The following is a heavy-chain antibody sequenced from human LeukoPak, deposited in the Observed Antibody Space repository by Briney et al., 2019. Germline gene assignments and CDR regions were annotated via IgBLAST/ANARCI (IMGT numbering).Heavy chain of an antibody. D-gene: IGHD2-21*02. Sequence: ASVKVSCKASGYTFTSYAMHWVRQAPGQRLEWMGWINAGNGNTKYSQKFQGRVTITRDTSASTAYMELSSLRSEDTAVYYCARDLVCGGDCYFGPVDYWGQGTLVTVSS. J-gene: IGHJ4*02. CDR2: INAGNGNT. CDR1: GYTFTSYA. CDR3: ARDLVCGGDCYFGPVDY. V-gene: IGHV1-3*01.